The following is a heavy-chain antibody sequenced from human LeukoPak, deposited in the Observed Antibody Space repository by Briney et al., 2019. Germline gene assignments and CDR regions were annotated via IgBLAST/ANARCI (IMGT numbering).Heavy chain of an antibody. D-gene: IGHD2-15*01. CDR3: ARDSSDIRSLIAH. CDR1: GYTFTSNY. J-gene: IGHJ1*01. CDR2: IYPRDGST. V-gene: IGHV1-46*01. Sequence: ASVKVSCKASGYTFTSNYIHWVRQAPGQGLEWMGMIYPRDGSTSYAQKFQGRVTVTRDTSTSTVHMELSGLRSEDTAVYYCARDSSDIRSLIAHWGQGTLVTVSS.